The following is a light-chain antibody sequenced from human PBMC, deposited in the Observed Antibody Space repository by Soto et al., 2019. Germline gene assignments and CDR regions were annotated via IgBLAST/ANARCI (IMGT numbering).Light chain of an antibody. V-gene: IGKV2-30*01. J-gene: IGKJ2*01. CDR1: QSLVYSDGNTY. CDR3: MQGTHRPPYT. CDR2: KVS. Sequence: DVVLTQSPLSLPVTLGQSASISCRSRQSLVYSDGNTYLSWFHQRPGQSPRRLIYKVSVRDHGVPDRFSGSGSGTGFTLRISRVEAEDVGVYYCMQGTHRPPYTFGQGTKLEIQ.